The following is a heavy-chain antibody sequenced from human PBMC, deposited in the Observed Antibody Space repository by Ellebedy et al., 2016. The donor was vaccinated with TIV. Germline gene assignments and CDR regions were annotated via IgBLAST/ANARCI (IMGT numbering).Heavy chain of an antibody. CDR1: GGSISSYY. V-gene: IGHV4-59*01. J-gene: IGHJ2*01. CDR2: IYYSGST. D-gene: IGHD5-18*01. CDR3: ARYGPKRGYSYGFRYWYFDL. Sequence: SETLSLXXTVSGGSISSYYWSWIRQPPGKGLEWIGYIYYSGSTNYNPSLKSRVTISVDTSKNQFSLKLSSVTAADTAVYYCARYGPKRGYSYGFRYWYFDLWGRGTLVTVSS.